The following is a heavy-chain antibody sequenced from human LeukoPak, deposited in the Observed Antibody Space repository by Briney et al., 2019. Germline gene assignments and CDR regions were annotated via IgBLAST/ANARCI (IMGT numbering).Heavy chain of an antibody. CDR3: EAFHAAAGFDY. CDR1: GFTFSNCW. CDR2: IKQDGSEK. J-gene: IGHJ4*02. V-gene: IGHV3-7*02. Sequence: AGGSLRLSCAASGFTFSNCWMSWVRQAPGKGLEWLASIKQDGSEKYYVDSVKGRFTISRDNAKNSLYLQMNSLRAEDTAVYYCEAFHAAAGFDYWGQGTLVTVSS. D-gene: IGHD6-13*01.